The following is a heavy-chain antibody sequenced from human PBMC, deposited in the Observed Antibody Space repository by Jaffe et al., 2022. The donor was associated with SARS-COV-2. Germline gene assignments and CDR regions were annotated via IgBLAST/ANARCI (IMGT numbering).Heavy chain of an antibody. J-gene: IGHJ3*02. V-gene: IGHV2-26*01. CDR3: ARPARPYSSKQGRQQWAFDI. Sequence: QVTLKESGPVLVKPTETLTLTCTVSGFSLSNARMGVSWIRQPPGKALEWLAHIFSNDEKSYSTSLKSRLTISKDTSKSQVVLTMTNMDPVDTATYYCARPARPYSSKQGRQQWAFDIWGQGTMVTVSS. D-gene: IGHD6-13*01. CDR2: IFSNDEK. CDR1: GFSLSNARMG.